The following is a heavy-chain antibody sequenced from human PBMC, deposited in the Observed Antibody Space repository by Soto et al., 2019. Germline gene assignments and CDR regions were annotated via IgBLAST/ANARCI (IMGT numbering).Heavy chain of an antibody. CDR2: ISGSGGST. Sequence: GGSLRLSCAASGFTFSSYAMSWVRQAPGKGLEWVSAISGSGGSTCYADSVKGRFTISRDNSKNTLYLQMNSLRAEDTAVYYCAKAPGPYCSGGSCYSSYWGQGTPVTVSS. J-gene: IGHJ4*02. CDR1: GFTFSSYA. D-gene: IGHD2-15*01. V-gene: IGHV3-23*01. CDR3: AKAPGPYCSGGSCYSSY.